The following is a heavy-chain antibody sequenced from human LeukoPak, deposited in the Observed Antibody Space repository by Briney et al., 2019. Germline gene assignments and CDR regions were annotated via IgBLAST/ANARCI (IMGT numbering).Heavy chain of an antibody. Sequence: SETLSLTCTVSGGSISSSSYYWGWIRQPPGKGLEWIGSIYYSGSTYYNPSLKRRVTISVDTSKNQFSLKLSSVTAADTAVYYCARAPWEPGHFQHWGQGTLVTVSS. J-gene: IGHJ1*01. CDR2: IYYSGST. D-gene: IGHD1-26*01. V-gene: IGHV4-39*01. CDR3: ARAPWEPGHFQH. CDR1: GGSISSSSYY.